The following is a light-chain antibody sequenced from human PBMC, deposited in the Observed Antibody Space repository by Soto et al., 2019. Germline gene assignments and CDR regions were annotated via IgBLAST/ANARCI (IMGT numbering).Light chain of an antibody. CDR2: GAS. CDR1: RSVSNNY. Sequence: EIVMTQSPDTLSVSPGEGATLSCRASRSVSNNYLAWYQQKPGQAPRLLIYGASTRATGIPARFSGSGSGTDFTLTISRLEPEDFAVYYCQQYGSSPPWTFGQGTKVDI. CDR3: QQYGSSPPWT. V-gene: IGKV3-20*01. J-gene: IGKJ1*01.